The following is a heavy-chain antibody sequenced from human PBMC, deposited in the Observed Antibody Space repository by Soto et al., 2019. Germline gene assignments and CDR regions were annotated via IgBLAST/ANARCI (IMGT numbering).Heavy chain of an antibody. CDR2: INHSGST. J-gene: IGHJ6*02. CDR3: ARDGEAGTGYYYYRMDV. Sequence: SETLSLTCAVYGGSFSGYYWSWIRQPPGKGLEWIGEINHSGSTNYNPSLKSRVTISVGTSKNQFSLKLSSVTAADTAVYYCARDGEAGTGYYYYRMDVWGQGTTVTVSS. D-gene: IGHD6-19*01. CDR1: GGSFSGYY. V-gene: IGHV4-34*01.